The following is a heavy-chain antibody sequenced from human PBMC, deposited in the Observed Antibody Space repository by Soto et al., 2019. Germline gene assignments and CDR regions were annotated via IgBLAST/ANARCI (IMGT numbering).Heavy chain of an antibody. D-gene: IGHD6-13*01. Sequence: SSETLSLTCTVSSDPISSYYWSWIRQPPGKRLEWIGYISYSGSTDYNPSLKSRVTISGDTSKNQFSLKVSSVTAADTAVYYCARGTSWQLPFDYWGQGTLVTVSS. CDR2: ISYSGST. CDR1: SDPISSYY. CDR3: ARGTSWQLPFDY. V-gene: IGHV4-59*01. J-gene: IGHJ4*02.